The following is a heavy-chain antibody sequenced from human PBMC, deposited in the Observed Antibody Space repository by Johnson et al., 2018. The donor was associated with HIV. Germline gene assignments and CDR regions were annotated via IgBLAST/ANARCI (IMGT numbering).Heavy chain of an antibody. V-gene: IGHV3-11*04. CDR3: ARDGGNDYGDYVGGGALDI. J-gene: IGHJ3*02. CDR2: ISSSGSTI. Sequence: QMLLVESGGGLVKPGGSLRLSCAASGFTFSDYYMSWIRQAPGKGLEWVSYISSSGSTIYYADSVKGRFTISRDNSKNTLYLQMNSLRAEDTAVYYCARDGGNDYGDYVGGGALDIWGQGTMVTVSS. CDR1: GFTFSDYY. D-gene: IGHD4-17*01.